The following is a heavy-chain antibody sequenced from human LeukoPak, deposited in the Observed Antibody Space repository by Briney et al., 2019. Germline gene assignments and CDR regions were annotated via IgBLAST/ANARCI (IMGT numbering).Heavy chain of an antibody. CDR2: ISSSSSYI. CDR3: ARGYDIPTFAFDI. V-gene: IGHV3-21*01. D-gene: IGHD3-9*01. Sequence: GGSLRLSCAASGSTFSSYSMNWVRQAPGKGLEWVSSISSSSSYIYYADSVKGRFTISRDNAKNSLYLQMNSLRAEDTAVYYCARGYDIPTFAFDIWGQGTMVTVSS. CDR1: GSTFSSYS. J-gene: IGHJ3*02.